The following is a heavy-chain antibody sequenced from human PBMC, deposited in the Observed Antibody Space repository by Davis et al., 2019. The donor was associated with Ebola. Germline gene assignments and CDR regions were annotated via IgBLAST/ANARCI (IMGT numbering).Heavy chain of an antibody. CDR1: GFTFSNYA. D-gene: IGHD3-16*01. CDR3: AKESSGGWVLGY. J-gene: IGHJ4*02. Sequence: GESLKISCAASGFTFSNYAMSWVRQAPGKGLEWVSGISGSGGATHYADSVKGRFTISRDNSKNTLYLQVNSLRADDTAVYYCAKESSGGWVLGYWGQGTLVTVSS. CDR2: ISGSGGAT. V-gene: IGHV3-23*01.